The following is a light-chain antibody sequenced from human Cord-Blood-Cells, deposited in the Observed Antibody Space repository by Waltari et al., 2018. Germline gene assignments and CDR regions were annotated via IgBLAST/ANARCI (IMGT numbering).Light chain of an antibody. CDR3: SSYTSSSTWV. CDR1: SSAVGGYNY. CDR2: DVS. J-gene: IGLJ3*02. Sequence: QSVLTQPASVSWSPGQSIPIPCPGTSSAVGGYNYVSWSQQHPGKAPKPMIYDVSNRPSGFSNRFSGSKSGNTASLTISGLQAEDEADYYCSSYTSSSTWVFGGGTKLTVL. V-gene: IGLV2-14*01.